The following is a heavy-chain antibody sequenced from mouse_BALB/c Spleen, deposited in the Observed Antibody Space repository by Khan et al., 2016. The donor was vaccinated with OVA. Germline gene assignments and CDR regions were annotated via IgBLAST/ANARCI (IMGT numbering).Heavy chain of an antibody. CDR2: INTYSGEP. D-gene: IGHD4-1*02. V-gene: IGHV9-3-1*01. Sequence: QIQLVQSGPELKKPGETVKISCKASGYTFTNYGMNWVKQAPGKGLKWMGWINTYSGEPTYADDFKGRSAFSLETSANTAYLQIKNLKNEDTATYFCARSNSYWYFDVWGAGTTVTVSS. CDR1: GYTFTNYG. CDR3: ARSNSYWYFDV. J-gene: IGHJ1*01.